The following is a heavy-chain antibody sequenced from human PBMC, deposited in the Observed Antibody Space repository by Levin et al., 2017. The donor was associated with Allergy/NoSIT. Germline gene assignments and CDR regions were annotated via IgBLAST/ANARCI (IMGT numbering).Heavy chain of an antibody. Sequence: LSLTCAAAGFTFSDSYMGWIRQAPGKGLEWIAYMSTTSRTIYYADSMKGRFTISRDNAKNSLYLQMNSLRAEDTAVYYCARERNSRLDYWGQGMLVTVSS. CDR2: MSTTSRTI. D-gene: IGHD2-21*01. CDR1: GFTFSDSY. V-gene: IGHV3-11*01. J-gene: IGHJ4*02. CDR3: ARERNSRLDY.